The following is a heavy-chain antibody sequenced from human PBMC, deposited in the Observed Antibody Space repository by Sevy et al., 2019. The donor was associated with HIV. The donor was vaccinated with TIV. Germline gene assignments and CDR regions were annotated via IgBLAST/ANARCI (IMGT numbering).Heavy chain of an antibody. D-gene: IGHD3-10*01. J-gene: IGHJ6*02. CDR1: GFTFSSYS. CDR3: ARNDYYYGSGSYPPTYYYYYGMDV. CDR2: ISSSSSYI. Sequence: GGSLRLSCAASGFTFSSYSMNWVRQAPGKGLEWVSSISSSSSYIYYADSVKGRFTISRDNTKNSLYLQMNSLRAEDTAVYYCARNDYYYGSGSYPPTYYYYYGMDVWGQGTTVTVSS. V-gene: IGHV3-21*01.